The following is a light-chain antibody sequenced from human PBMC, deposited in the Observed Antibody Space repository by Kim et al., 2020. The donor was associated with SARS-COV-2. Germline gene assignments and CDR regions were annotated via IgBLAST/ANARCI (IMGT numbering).Light chain of an antibody. CDR2: DAS. CDR1: QGISRA. Sequence: AAVGDRVTITCRASQGISRALAWYQQKPAKAPKLLIYDASSLESGVPSRFSGSGSGTDFTLTISSLQPEDFATYYCQQFNSYPLTFGGGTKVDIK. V-gene: IGKV1-13*02. CDR3: QQFNSYPLT. J-gene: IGKJ4*01.